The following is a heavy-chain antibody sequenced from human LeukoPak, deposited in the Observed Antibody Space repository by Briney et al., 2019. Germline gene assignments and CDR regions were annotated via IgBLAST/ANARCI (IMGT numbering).Heavy chain of an antibody. D-gene: IGHD6-6*01. CDR1: GFTFSSYD. CDR2: IGTAGDT. J-gene: IGHJ5*02. V-gene: IGHV3-13*01. CDR3: AREMSSSGGSWSDP. Sequence: GGSLRLSCAASGFTFSSYDMHWVRQATGKGLEWVSAIGTAGDTYYPGSVKGRFTISRENAKNSLYLQMNSLRAGDTAVYYCAREMSSSGGSWSDPWGQGTLVTVSS.